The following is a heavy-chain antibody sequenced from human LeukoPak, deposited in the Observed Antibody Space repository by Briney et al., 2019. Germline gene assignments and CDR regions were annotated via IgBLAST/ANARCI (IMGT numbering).Heavy chain of an antibody. D-gene: IGHD4-23*01. V-gene: IGHV4-31*03. CDR2: IYYSGST. CDR3: ARDLLNEGNHLDY. Sequence: SETLSLTCTVSGGSISSGGYYWSWIRQHPGKGLEWIGYIYYSGSTYYNPSLKSRVTISVDTSKNQFSLKLSPVTAADTAVYYCARDLLNEGNHLDYWGQGTLVTVSS. CDR1: GGSISSGGYY. J-gene: IGHJ4*02.